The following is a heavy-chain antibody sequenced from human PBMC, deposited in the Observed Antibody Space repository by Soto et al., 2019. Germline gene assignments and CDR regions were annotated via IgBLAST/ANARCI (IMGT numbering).Heavy chain of an antibody. V-gene: IGHV1-24*01. Sequence: QVQLVQSGAEVKKPGASVKVSCKVSGYTLTELSMHWVRQAPGKGLEWMGGFDPEDGETIYAQKFHGRVTMTEDTSTDTAYMELSSLRSEDTAVYYCATVPATPYNWNKFGGPYWGQGTLVTVSS. CDR2: FDPEDGET. CDR1: GYTLTELS. CDR3: ATVPATPYNWNKFGGPY. J-gene: IGHJ4*02. D-gene: IGHD1-20*01.